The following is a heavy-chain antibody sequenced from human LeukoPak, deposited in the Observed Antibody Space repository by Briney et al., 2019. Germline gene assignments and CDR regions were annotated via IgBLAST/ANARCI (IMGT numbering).Heavy chain of an antibody. CDR3: ARGYDYVWGSYPSD. CDR1: GVSISSYY. Sequence: NPSETLSLTCTVSGVSISSYYWSWIRQPPGKGLEWIGYIYYSGSTNYNPSLKSRVTISVDTSKNQFSLKLSSVTAADTAVYYCARGYDYVWGSYPSDWGQGTLVTVSS. CDR2: IYYSGST. D-gene: IGHD3-16*02. V-gene: IGHV4-59*01. J-gene: IGHJ4*02.